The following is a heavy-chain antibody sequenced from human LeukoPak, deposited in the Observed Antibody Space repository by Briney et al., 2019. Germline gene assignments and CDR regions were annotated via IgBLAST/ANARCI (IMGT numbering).Heavy chain of an antibody. J-gene: IGHJ6*03. Sequence: SETLSLTCTVSGGSIISTIYYWGWIRQSPGKGLDWIGSISYSGSSFCKPSLKSRVTISVDTSKNQFSLKLSSVTAADTAVYYCARALGYYDILTGYYYYYYMDVWGKGTTVTISS. CDR3: ARALGYYDILTGYYYYYYMDV. CDR1: GGSIISTIYY. V-gene: IGHV4-39*07. CDR2: ISYSGSS. D-gene: IGHD3-9*01.